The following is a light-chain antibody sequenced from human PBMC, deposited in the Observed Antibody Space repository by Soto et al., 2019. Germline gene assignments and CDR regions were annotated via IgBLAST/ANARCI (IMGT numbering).Light chain of an antibody. Sequence: QSALTQPRSVSGSSGQSVIISCTGTSSDVGGYNYVAWYQQHPGKVPKLMIHDVSKRPSGVPDRFSGSKSGNTASLTISGLQAEDEADYYCCSYAGSYTLLFGGGTKVTVL. J-gene: IGLJ3*02. V-gene: IGLV2-11*01. CDR2: DVS. CDR1: SSDVGGYNY. CDR3: CSYAGSYTLL.